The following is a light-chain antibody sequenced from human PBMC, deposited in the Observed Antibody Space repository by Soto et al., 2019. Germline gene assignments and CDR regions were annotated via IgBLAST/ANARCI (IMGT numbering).Light chain of an antibody. CDR3: SSYTISSTWV. V-gene: IGLV2-14*01. Sequence: QSALTQPASVSGSPGQSITIPCTGTSSDVGTYNYVSWYQQHPGKAPKLMIYEVSNRPSGVSNRFSGSKSGNTASLTISGLQAEDEADYYCSSYTISSTWVFGGGTKLTVL. J-gene: IGLJ3*02. CDR1: SSDVGTYNY. CDR2: EVS.